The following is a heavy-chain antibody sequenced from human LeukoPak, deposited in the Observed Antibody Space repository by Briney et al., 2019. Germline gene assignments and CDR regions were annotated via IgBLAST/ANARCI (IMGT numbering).Heavy chain of an antibody. V-gene: IGHV3-48*01. CDR1: GFTFSSYS. D-gene: IGHD1-26*01. J-gene: IGHJ4*02. Sequence: GGSLRLSCAASGFTFSSYSMNWVRQAPGKGLEWISYISSSSSTIYYADSVKGRFTISRDNAKNSLYLQLNSLRAEDTAVYYRARSNGVGELLNYFDYWGQGTLVTVSP. CDR3: ARSNGVGELLNYFDY. CDR2: ISSSSSTI.